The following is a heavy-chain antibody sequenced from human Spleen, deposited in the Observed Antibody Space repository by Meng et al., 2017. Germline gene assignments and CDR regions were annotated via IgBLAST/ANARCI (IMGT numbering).Heavy chain of an antibody. CDR1: GVSFSDYY. CDR2: INHSGST. J-gene: IGHJ4*02. Sequence: QVPLYRLGSGLFRPSEPLSLTCVVSGVSFSDYYWGRIRQPPGKGLEWIGEINHSGSTNYNPSLESRATISVDTSQNNLSLKLSSVTAADSAVYYCARGPTTMAHDFDYWGQGTLVTVSS. D-gene: IGHD4-11*01. CDR3: ARGPTTMAHDFDY. V-gene: IGHV4-34*01.